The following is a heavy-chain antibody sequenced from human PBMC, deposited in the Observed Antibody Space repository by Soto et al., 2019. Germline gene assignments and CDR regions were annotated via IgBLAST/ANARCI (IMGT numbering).Heavy chain of an antibody. CDR3: ARMATFGSLNWFDP. V-gene: IGHV1-8*01. D-gene: IGHD3-16*01. Sequence: ASVKVSCKASGYIFTNNDVSWVRQATGQGLEWMGWMNPGSGDTGYAQKFQGRVTMTRDISIATAYMELSSLRSDDTAIYYCARMATFGSLNWFDPWGQGTLVTVS. CDR1: GYIFTNND. J-gene: IGHJ5*02. CDR2: MNPGSGDT.